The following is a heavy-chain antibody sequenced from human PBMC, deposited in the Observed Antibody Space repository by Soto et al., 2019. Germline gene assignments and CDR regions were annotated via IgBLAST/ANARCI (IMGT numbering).Heavy chain of an antibody. Sequence: GGSLRLSCAASGFTVSSNYMSWVRQAPGKGLEWVSVIYSGGSTYYADSVKGRFTISRDNSKNTLYLQMNSLRAEDTAVYYCARASGYSSSWNWFDPWGQGTLVTVSS. CDR2: IYSGGST. J-gene: IGHJ5*02. V-gene: IGHV3-53*01. CDR3: ARASGYSSSWNWFDP. D-gene: IGHD6-13*01. CDR1: GFTVSSNY.